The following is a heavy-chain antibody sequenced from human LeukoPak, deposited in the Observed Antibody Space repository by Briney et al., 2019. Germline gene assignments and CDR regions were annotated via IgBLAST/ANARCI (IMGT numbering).Heavy chain of an antibody. J-gene: IGHJ4*02. Sequence: PGGSLRLSCAASGFTFDDYAMHWVRQAPGKGLEWVSGISWNSGSIGYADSVKGRFTISRDNAKSSLYLQMNSLRAEDTALYYCAKDGDGYNPPYFDYWGQGTLVTVSS. CDR2: ISWNSGSI. D-gene: IGHD5-24*01. CDR1: GFTFDDYA. V-gene: IGHV3-9*01. CDR3: AKDGDGYNPPYFDY.